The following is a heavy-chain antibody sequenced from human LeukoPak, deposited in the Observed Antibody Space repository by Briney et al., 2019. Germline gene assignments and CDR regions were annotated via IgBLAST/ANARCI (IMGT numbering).Heavy chain of an antibody. V-gene: IGHV1-8*01. D-gene: IGHD3-22*01. CDR2: MNPNSGNT. CDR1: GYTFTSYD. J-gene: IGHJ4*02. CDR3: ARGHGGDYYDSSGYRH. Sequence: RASVKVSCKASGYTFTSYDINWVRQATGQGLEWMGWMNPNSGNTGYAQKFQGRVTMTRNTSISTAYMELSSLRSEDTAVYYCARGHGGDYYDSSGYRHWGQGTLVTVSS.